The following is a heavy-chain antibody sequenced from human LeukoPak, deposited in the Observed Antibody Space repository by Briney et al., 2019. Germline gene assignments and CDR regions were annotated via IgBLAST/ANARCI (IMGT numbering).Heavy chain of an antibody. D-gene: IGHD1-26*01. CDR3: ARDVSGSYSSFLFEY. J-gene: IGHJ4*02. Sequence: PGGSLRLSCAASGFTFDDVALSWVRQAPGKGLEWGSGINWNGGTKHYADSMKGRFTISRDNAKNSLYLQMDSLRVEDTALYYCARDVSGSYSSFLFEYWGLGTLVTVSS. V-gene: IGHV3-20*04. CDR1: GFTFDDVA. CDR2: INWNGGTK.